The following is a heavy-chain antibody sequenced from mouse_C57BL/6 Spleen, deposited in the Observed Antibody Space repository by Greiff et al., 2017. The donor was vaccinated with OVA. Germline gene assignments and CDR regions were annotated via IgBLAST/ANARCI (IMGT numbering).Heavy chain of an antibody. D-gene: IGHD3-3*01. CDR2: INPNNGGT. V-gene: IGHV1-26*01. CDR1: GYTFTDYY. J-gene: IGHJ3*01. Sequence: VQLQQSGPELVKPGASVKISCTASGYTFTDYYMNWVKQSHGKSLEWIGDINPNNGGTSYNQKFKGKATLTVDKSSSTAYMELRSLTSEDSAVYYCARGGDGWFAYWGQGTLVTVSA. CDR3: ARGGDGWFAY.